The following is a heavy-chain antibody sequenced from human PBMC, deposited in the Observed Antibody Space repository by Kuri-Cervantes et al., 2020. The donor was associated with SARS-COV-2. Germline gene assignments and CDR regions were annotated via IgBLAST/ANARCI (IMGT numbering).Heavy chain of an antibody. D-gene: IGHD2-2*01. CDR2: INPSGGST. V-gene: IGHV1-46*01. CDR1: GYTFTSYY. J-gene: IGHJ6*02. Sequence: ASVKVSCKASGYTFTSYYMHWVRQAPGQGLEWMGIINPSGGSTSYAQKFQGRVTMTRDTSASTAYMELSSLRSEDTAVYYCAKESPSYCSSTRPSYCYYGMDVWGQGTTVTVSS. CDR3: AKESPSYCSSTRPSYCYYGMDV.